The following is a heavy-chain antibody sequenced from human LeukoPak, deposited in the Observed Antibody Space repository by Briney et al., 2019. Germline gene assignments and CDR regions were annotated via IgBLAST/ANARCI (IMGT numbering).Heavy chain of an antibody. D-gene: IGHD3-16*01. J-gene: IGHJ5*02. CDR1: GFTFSSYA. Sequence: GGSLRLSCAASGFTFSSYAMHWVRQAPGKGLEWVAVISYDGSNKYYADSVKGRFTISRDNSKNTLYLQMNSLRAEDTAVYYCAKVGLRLGESPWFDPWGQGTLVTVSS. CDR3: AKVGLRLGESPWFDP. CDR2: ISYDGSNK. V-gene: IGHV3-30-3*01.